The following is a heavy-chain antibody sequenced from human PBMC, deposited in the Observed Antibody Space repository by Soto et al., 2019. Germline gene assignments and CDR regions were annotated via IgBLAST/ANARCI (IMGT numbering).Heavy chain of an antibody. Sequence: SETLSLTCTVSGGSISSGDYYWSWIRQPPGKGLEWIGYIYYSGSTYYNPSLKSRVTISVDTSKNQFSLKLSSVTAADTAVYYCAREGVRSGDYGDRGLYYFDYWGQGTLVTVSS. D-gene: IGHD4-17*01. J-gene: IGHJ4*02. CDR2: IYYSGST. CDR3: AREGVRSGDYGDRGLYYFDY. CDR1: GGSISSGDYY. V-gene: IGHV4-30-4*01.